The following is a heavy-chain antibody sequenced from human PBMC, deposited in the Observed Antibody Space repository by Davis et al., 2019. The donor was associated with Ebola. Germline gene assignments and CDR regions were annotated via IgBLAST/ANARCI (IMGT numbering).Heavy chain of an antibody. D-gene: IGHD5-24*01. J-gene: IGHJ4*02. CDR2: INPNSGGT. CDR1: GYTFTGYY. Sequence: AASVKVSCKASGYTFTGYYMHWVRQAPGQGLEWMGWINPNSGGTKYAQRFQGRVTMTRDTSISTTYMDLSRLRSDDTAVYSCARESGGWLTPGDYFDYWGQGTLVTVSS. CDR3: ARESGGWLTPGDYFDY. V-gene: IGHV1-2*02.